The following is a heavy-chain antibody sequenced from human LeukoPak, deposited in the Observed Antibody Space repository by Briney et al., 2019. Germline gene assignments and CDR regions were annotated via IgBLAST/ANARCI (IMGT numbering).Heavy chain of an antibody. D-gene: IGHD3-9*01. CDR3: ARGSTWYEIYFQY. J-gene: IGHJ1*01. CDR1: GGSIGSYY. CDR2: IYYSGST. V-gene: IGHV4-59*01. Sequence: PSETLSLTCTVSGGSIGSYYWSRIRQSPGKGLEWIGYIYYSGSTNYNPSLKSRVTMSIGTSKNQVSLKLSSVTTADTAIYYCARGSTWYEIYFQYWGQGTLVTVSS.